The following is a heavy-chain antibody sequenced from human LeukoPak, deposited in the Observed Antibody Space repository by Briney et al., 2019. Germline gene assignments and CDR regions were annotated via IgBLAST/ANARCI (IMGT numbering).Heavy chain of an antibody. J-gene: IGHJ6*02. CDR1: AGSFSGYY. CDR2: INHSGST. D-gene: IGHD2-15*01. CDR3: ARGLGTVVVIAATPNGMDV. V-gene: IGHV4-34*01. Sequence: SETLSLTCAVYAGSFSGYYWSWIRQPPGKGLEWIGEINHSGSTNYNPSLKSRVTISVDTSKNQFSLKLSSVTAADTAVYYCARGLGTVVVIAATPNGMDVWGQGTTVTVSS.